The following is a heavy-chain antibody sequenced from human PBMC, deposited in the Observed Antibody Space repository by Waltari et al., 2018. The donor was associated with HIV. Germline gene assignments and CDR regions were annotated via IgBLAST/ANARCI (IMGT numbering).Heavy chain of an antibody. CDR2: ISYDATNK. CDR1: GFTFRVFV. Sequence: VLLVESGGGVVQPGRSQRLSCAASGFTFRVFVLHLVRQSPDNGLEWGTAISYDATNKYYSDSVKGRFTVSRDNRKNTLYLQMNSLRPEDSGVYFCVRVGGRIPMIVVAPFDHWGQGTRVTVSS. V-gene: IGHV3-30-3*01. CDR3: VRVGGRIPMIVVAPFDH. D-gene: IGHD3-22*01. J-gene: IGHJ4*02.